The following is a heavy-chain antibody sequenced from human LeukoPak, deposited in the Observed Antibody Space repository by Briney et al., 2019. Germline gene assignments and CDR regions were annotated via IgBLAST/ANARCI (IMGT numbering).Heavy chain of an antibody. Sequence: PGGSLRLSCAVSGFDFGDFAMNWVRQAPGQGLEWVGFIKTKVYGGTTEYAASVKGRFTISRDDSKAIAYLQMNDLKTEDTAVYYCTRDHRDDWNPGYYFDYLGQGTLVTVSS. CDR3: TRDHRDDWNPGYYFDY. D-gene: IGHD1-1*01. V-gene: IGHV3-49*04. CDR1: GFDFGDFA. J-gene: IGHJ4*02. CDR2: IKTKVYGGTT.